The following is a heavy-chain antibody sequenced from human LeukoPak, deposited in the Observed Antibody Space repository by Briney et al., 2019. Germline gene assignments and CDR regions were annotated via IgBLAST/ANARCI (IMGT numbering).Heavy chain of an antibody. J-gene: IGHJ4*02. D-gene: IGHD1-1*01. Sequence: GGSLRLSCAASGFTVSSNYMSWVRQAPGKGLEWVSVIYSGGTTYYADSVRGRFTISRDNSKNTLYLQMNSLRAEDTAVYYCARTTTFAPHFDYWGQGTLVTVSS. CDR1: GFTVSSNY. CDR2: IYSGGTT. CDR3: ARTTTFAPHFDY. V-gene: IGHV3-66*01.